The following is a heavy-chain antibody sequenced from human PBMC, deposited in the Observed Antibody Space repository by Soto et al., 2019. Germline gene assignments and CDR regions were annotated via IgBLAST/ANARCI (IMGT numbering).Heavy chain of an antibody. CDR2: IYSGGTT. Sequence: EVQLVESGGGLIQPGGSLRLSCAVSGFNVRANYMSRVRQAPGKGLEWVSVIYSGGTTYYADSVKGRFIISRDISKNTLYLQMNILRAEDTAVYYCHGYGYWGQGTLVTVSS. CDR3: HGYGY. V-gene: IGHV3-53*01. CDR1: GFNVRANY. J-gene: IGHJ4*02. D-gene: IGHD5-12*01.